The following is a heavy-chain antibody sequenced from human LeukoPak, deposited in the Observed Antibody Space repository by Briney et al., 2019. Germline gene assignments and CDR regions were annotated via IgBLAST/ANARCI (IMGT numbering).Heavy chain of an antibody. CDR3: ARDRFDILTGEGGFDP. J-gene: IGHJ5*02. CDR2: IKQDGSEK. Sequence: PGGSLRLSCAASGFTFSSYWMSWVRQAPGKGLEWVANIKQDGSEKYYVDSVKGRFTISRDNAKNSLYLQMNSLRAEDTAVYYCARDRFDILTGEGGFDPWGQGTLVTVSS. V-gene: IGHV3-7*01. D-gene: IGHD3-9*01. CDR1: GFTFSSYW.